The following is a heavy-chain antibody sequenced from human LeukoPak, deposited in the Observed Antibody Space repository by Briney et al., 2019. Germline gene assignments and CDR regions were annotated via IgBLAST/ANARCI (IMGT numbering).Heavy chain of an antibody. CDR2: LSYDGSIE. D-gene: IGHD5-24*01. J-gene: IGHJ3*02. Sequence: PGRSLRLSCAVSGFTFGDYGMHWVRQAPGKGLEWVAVLSYDGSIEYYADSVKGRFTISRDNSKNTLYLQMNSLRAEDTAVYYCAREGPSMAMSIWGQGTMVTVSS. CDR1: GFTFGDYG. V-gene: IGHV3-30*03. CDR3: AREGPSMAMSI.